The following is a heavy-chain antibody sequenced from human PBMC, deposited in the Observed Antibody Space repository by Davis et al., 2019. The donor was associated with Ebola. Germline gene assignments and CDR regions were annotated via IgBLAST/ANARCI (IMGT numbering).Heavy chain of an antibody. Sequence: ASVKVSCKACGYTFTSYGISWVRQAPGQGLEWMGWINPHNGNTNYAQNVQGRVTMTTDTSTSTAYMEVGSLRSDDTAVYYCARAQFPTTSDHWDQGTLVIVSS. CDR3: ARAQFPTTSDH. V-gene: IGHV1-18*04. D-gene: IGHD1-1*01. CDR2: INPHNGNT. CDR1: GYTFTSYG. J-gene: IGHJ4*02.